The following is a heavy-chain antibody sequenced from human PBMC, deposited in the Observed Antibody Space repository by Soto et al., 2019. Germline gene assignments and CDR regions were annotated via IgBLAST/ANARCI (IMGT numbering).Heavy chain of an antibody. CDR2: ISGYNGNT. J-gene: IGHJ6*02. CDR1: GYTFIRYG. Sequence: ASVKVSCKASGYTFIRYGISWVRQAPGQGLEWMGWISGYNGNTNYAQNLQDRVTMTRDTSTSTAYMELRSLRSDDTAVYYCARPTDFYYYAMDVWGQGTTVTVSS. CDR3: ARPTDFYYYAMDV. V-gene: IGHV1-18*01.